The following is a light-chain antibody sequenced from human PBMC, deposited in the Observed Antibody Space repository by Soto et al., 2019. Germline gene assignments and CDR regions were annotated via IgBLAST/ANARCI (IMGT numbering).Light chain of an antibody. CDR1: ESVSRTY. CDR2: DAS. V-gene: IGKV3-20*01. CDR3: QHYGNSPPLT. J-gene: IGKJ4*01. Sequence: PLSPGERAALSCRASESVSRTYLAWYQQKPGQAPRLLIYDASSRATGIPDRFSGSGSGTDFTLTISRLEPEDFAVYYCQHYGNSPPLTFGGGTKVDIK.